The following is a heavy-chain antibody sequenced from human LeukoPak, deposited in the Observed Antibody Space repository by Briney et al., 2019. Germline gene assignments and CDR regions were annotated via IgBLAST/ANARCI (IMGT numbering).Heavy chain of an antibody. CDR3: ARHVVRESGSHGGNWFDP. CDR2: INHSGST. Sequence: PSETLSLTCTVSGASISGSGYYWGWIRQPPGKGLEWIGEINHSGSTNYNPSLKSRVTISVDTSKNQFSLKLSSVTAADTAVYYCARHVVRESGSHGGNWFDPWGQGTLVTVSS. D-gene: IGHD1-26*01. CDR1: GASISGSGYY. V-gene: IGHV4-39*01. J-gene: IGHJ5*02.